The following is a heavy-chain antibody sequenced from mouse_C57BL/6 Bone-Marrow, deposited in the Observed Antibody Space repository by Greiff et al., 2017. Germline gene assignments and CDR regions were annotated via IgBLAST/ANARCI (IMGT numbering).Heavy chain of an antibody. CDR3: ARQLRLRGDMDY. CDR2: IHPSDSDT. CDR1: GYTFTSYW. Sequence: VQLQQPGAELVKPGASVNVSCKASGYTFTSYWMHWVKQRPGQGLEWIGRIHPSDSDTNYNQKFKGKATLTVDKSSSTAYMQLSSLTSEDSAVYYCARQLRLRGDMDYWGQGTSVTVSS. V-gene: IGHV1-74*01. D-gene: IGHD3-2*02. J-gene: IGHJ4*01.